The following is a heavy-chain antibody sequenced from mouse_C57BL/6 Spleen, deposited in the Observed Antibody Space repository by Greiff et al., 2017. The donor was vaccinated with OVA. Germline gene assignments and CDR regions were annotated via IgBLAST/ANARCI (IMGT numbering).Heavy chain of an antibody. J-gene: IGHJ2*01. CDR1: GFTFSSYA. CDR2: ISSGGDYI. D-gene: IGHD1-2*01. Sequence: EVQRVESGEGLVKPGGSLKLSCAASGFTFSSYAMSWVRQTPEKRLEWVAYISSGGDYIYYADTVKGRFTISRDNARNTLYLQMSSLKSEDTAMYYCTRGRGYYGPFDYWGQGTTLTVSS. CDR3: TRGRGYYGPFDY. V-gene: IGHV5-9-1*02.